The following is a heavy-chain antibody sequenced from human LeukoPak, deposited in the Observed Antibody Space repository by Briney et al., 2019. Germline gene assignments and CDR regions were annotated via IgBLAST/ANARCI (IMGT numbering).Heavy chain of an antibody. CDR3: ARDYSSGMYSLDY. J-gene: IGHJ4*02. Sequence: SETLSLTCTVSGGSISSSSYYWGWIRQPPGKGLEWIGSIYYSGSTYYNPSLESRVTISVDTSKNQFSLKLISVTAADTAVYYCARDYSSGMYSLDYWGQGTLVTVSS. CDR2: IYYSGST. D-gene: IGHD6-19*01. CDR1: GGSISSSSYY. V-gene: IGHV4-39*07.